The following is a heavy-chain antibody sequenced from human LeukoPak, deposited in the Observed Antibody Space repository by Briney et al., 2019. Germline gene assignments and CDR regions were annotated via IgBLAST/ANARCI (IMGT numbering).Heavy chain of an antibody. V-gene: IGHV3-74*01. CDR1: GFTFNSYW. Sequence: GGSLRLSCAASGFTFNSYWMHWVRQAPGKGLVWVSRIKADGSSTTYADSVKGRFTISRDNAKNTVYLQMNSLRAEDTAVYYCANDRGYSFDYWGQGTLVTVSS. J-gene: IGHJ4*02. CDR2: IKADGSST. CDR3: ANDRGYSFDY. D-gene: IGHD3-22*01.